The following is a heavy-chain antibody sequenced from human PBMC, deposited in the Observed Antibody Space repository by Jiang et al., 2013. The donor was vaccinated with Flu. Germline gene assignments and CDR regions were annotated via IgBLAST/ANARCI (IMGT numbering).Heavy chain of an antibody. Sequence: GAEVKKPGESLRISCKGSGYSFTSYWISWVRQMPGKGLEWMGRIDPSDSYTNYSPSFQGHVTISADKSISTAYLQWSSLKASDTAMYYCARHAWFGDPKGWFDPWGQGTLVTVSS. D-gene: IGHD3-10*01. CDR2: IDPSDSYT. V-gene: IGHV5-10-1*01. J-gene: IGHJ5*02. CDR3: ARHAWFGDPKGWFDP. CDR1: GYSFTSYW.